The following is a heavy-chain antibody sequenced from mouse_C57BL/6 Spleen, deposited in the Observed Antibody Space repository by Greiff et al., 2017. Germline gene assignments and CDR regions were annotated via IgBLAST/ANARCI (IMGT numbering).Heavy chain of an antibody. CDR1: GYTFTEYT. CDR3: ARGDDGYSWFAY. CDR2: FYPGSGSI. D-gene: IGHD2-3*01. J-gene: IGHJ3*01. V-gene: IGHV1-62-2*01. Sequence: VKLVESGAELVKPGASVKLSCKASGYTFTEYTIHWVKQRSGQGLEWIGWFYPGSGSIKYNEKFKDKATLTADKSSSTVYMELSRLTSEDSAVYFCARGDDGYSWFAYWGQGTLVTVSA.